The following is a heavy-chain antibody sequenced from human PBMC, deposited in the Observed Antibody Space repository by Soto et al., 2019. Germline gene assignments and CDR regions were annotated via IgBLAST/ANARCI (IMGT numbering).Heavy chain of an antibody. D-gene: IGHD6-19*01. CDR1: GYTFTNYG. J-gene: IGHJ4*02. V-gene: IGHV1-18*01. CDR3: ARESVAVAALDY. Sequence: ASVKVSCKASGYTFTNYGISWVRQAPGQGLEWMGGISAYNGNTKYAQELQGRVTMTTDESTSTAYMELSSLRSEDTAVYYCARESVAVAALDYWGQGTLVTVSS. CDR2: ISAYNGNT.